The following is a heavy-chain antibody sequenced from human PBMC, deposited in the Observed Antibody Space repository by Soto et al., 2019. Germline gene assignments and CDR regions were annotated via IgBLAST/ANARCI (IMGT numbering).Heavy chain of an antibody. V-gene: IGHV3-53*01. J-gene: IGHJ4*02. CDR3: ARSGYSFAWGY. Sequence: EVQLVESGGGLIPPGGSLRLSCAASGFLVNSAYMTWVRQAPGKGLDWLSMINSDGSTLYAESVKGRFTIARDNSKNRLELQRNSLRAEDTAMYYCARSGYSFAWGYWGQGTLVIVTS. CDR1: GFLVNSAY. D-gene: IGHD5-18*01. CDR2: INSDGST.